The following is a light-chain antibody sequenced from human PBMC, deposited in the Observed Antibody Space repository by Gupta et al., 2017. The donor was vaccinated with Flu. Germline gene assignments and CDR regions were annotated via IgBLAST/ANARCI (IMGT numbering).Light chain of an antibody. V-gene: IGKV1-39*01. J-gene: IGKJ2*01. CDR1: QNVGRY. Sequence: SPSSLSASVGDRVIISCRASQNVGRYLNWYRQRPGNAPSLLIYAASNLQSGVSSRFSGSGSGTDFTLTISSLQPEDFATYYCQQSSTAPLYTFGQGTKLEI. CDR2: AAS. CDR3: QQSSTAPLYT.